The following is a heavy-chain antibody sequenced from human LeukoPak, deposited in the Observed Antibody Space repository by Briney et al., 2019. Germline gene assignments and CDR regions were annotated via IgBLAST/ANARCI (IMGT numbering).Heavy chain of an antibody. CDR1: GGSISSYY. CDR2: IYYSGST. Sequence: SETLSLTCTVSGGSISSYYWSWIRQPPGKGLEWIGSIYYSGSTYYNPSLKSRVATSIDTSKNQFSLKLSAVTAADTAIYHCARHFRREVLIGSAFDIWGQGTMVTVSS. D-gene: IGHD1-26*01. V-gene: IGHV4-59*05. CDR3: ARHFRREVLIGSAFDI. J-gene: IGHJ3*02.